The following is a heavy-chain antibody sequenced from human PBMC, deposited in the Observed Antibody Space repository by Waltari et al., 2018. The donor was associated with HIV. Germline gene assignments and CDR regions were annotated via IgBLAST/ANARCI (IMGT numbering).Heavy chain of an antibody. V-gene: IGHV4-38-2*01. J-gene: IGHJ4*02. D-gene: IGHD3-10*01. CDR2: IYHSGST. Sequence: QVQLQESGPGLVKPSETLSLTCAVSGYSISSGYYWGGIRQPPGKGLEWIGSIYHSGSTYYNPSLKSRVTISVDTSKNQFSLKLSSVTAADTAVYYCARGDHAYFDYWGQGTLVTVSS. CDR3: ARGDHAYFDY. CDR1: GYSISSGYY.